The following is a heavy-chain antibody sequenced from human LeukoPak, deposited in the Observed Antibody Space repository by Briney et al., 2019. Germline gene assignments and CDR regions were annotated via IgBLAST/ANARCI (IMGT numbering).Heavy chain of an antibody. D-gene: IGHD3-3*01. CDR1: GGSISSGGYS. CDR2: IYHSGST. CDR3: ASSTYYDFWSGYYCWFDP. J-gene: IGHJ5*02. Sequence: SETLSLTCAVSGGSISSGGYSWGWIRQPPGKGLEWIGYIYHSGSTYYNPSLKSRVTISVDTSKNQFSLKLSSVTAADTAVYYCASSTYYDFWSGYYCWFDPWGQGTLVTVSS. V-gene: IGHV4-30-2*01.